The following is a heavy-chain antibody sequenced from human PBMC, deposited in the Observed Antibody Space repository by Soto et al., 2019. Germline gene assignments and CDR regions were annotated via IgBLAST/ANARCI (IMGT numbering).Heavy chain of an antibody. J-gene: IGHJ4*02. V-gene: IGHV4-34*01. CDR3: ATSNKDYSISLWTD. Sequence: QVQLQQWGAGLLKPSETLSLTCAVYGGSFSGYYWSWIRQPPGKGLEWIGEINHSGSTNYNPSLNSRVTIXAXTXXHPFSLKLISVTAAATAVYYWATSNKDYSISLWTDRGQGTLVTVSS. D-gene: IGHD6-13*01. CDR2: INHSGST. CDR1: GGSFSGYY.